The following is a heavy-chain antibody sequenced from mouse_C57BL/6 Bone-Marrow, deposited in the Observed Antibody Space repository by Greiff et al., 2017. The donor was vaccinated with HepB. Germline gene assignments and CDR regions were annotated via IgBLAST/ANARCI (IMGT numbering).Heavy chain of an antibody. CDR2: ISYDGSN. Sequence: ESGPGLVKPSQSLSLTCSVTGYSITSGYYWNWIRQFPGNKLEWMGYISYDGSNNYNPSLKNRISITRDTSKNQFFLKLNSVTTEDTATYYCASGIYGSSYRGTMDYWGQGTSVTVSS. D-gene: IGHD1-1*01. CDR1: GYSITSGYY. J-gene: IGHJ4*01. V-gene: IGHV3-6*01. CDR3: ASGIYGSSYRGTMDY.